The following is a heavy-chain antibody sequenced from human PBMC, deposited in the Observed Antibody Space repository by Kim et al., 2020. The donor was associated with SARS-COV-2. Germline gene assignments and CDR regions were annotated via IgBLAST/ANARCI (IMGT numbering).Heavy chain of an antibody. CDR1: GVSISSSSYF. CDR3: ASGRCMYLFDY. J-gene: IGHJ4*02. V-gene: IGHV4-39*01. D-gene: IGHD2-8*01. CDR2: IYQSGDT. Sequence: SETLSLTCNVSGVSISSSSYFWGWIRQPPGKGLEWIGSIYQSGDTYYNPSLKSRVTISVDTSKDQFSLKLSSVTAGDTTVYFCASGRCMYLFDYWGQGIPVTVTS.